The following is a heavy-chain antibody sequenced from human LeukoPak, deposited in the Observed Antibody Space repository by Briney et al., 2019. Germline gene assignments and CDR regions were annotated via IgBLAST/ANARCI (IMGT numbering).Heavy chain of an antibody. V-gene: IGHV3-30-3*01. CDR2: ISYDGSNK. D-gene: IGHD6-13*01. CDR1: GFTFSSYA. CDR3: ARVLERYGSSWYSFDY. J-gene: IGHJ4*02. Sequence: GGSLRLSCAASGFTFSSYAMHWVRQAPGKGLEWVAVISYDGSNKYYADSVKGRFTISRDNSKNTLYLQMNSLRAEDTAVYYCARVLERYGSSWYSFDYWGQGTLVTVPS.